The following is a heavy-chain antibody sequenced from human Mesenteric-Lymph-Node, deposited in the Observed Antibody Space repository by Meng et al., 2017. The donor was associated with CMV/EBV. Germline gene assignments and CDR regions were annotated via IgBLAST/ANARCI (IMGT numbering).Heavy chain of an antibody. D-gene: IGHD3-16*01. V-gene: IGHV3-7*01. J-gene: IGHJ6*02. CDR3: AKDHVWGALDV. Sequence: GGSLRLSCAASGFSFSRFWMTWVRQAPGKGLEWVANIKEDGSEQYYVDSVKGRFTVSRDNAWNSLYLQMNSLRAEDTALYYCAKDHVWGALDVWGQGTTVTVSS. CDR1: GFSFSRFW. CDR2: IKEDGSEQ.